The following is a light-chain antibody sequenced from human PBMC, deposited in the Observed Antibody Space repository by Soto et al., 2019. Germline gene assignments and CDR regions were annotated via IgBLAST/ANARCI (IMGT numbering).Light chain of an antibody. V-gene: IGKV3-20*01. J-gene: IGKJ2*01. CDR3: QQYGSSPPYT. CDR2: GAS. Sequence: EIVLTQSPGTLSLSPGERATLSCRASQSVSSSYLAWYQQKPGQAPRLLIYGASSRATGIPDRFSGSASGTDFTITSRRLEPEDFAVYYCQQYGSSPPYTFGQGTKLEIK. CDR1: QSVSSSY.